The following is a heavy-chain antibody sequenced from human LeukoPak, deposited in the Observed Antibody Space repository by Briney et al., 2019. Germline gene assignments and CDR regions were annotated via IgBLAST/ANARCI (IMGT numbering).Heavy chain of an antibody. V-gene: IGHV7-4-1*02. J-gene: IGHJ3*02. CDR3: ARGKAKGYDILTGYYPSLDAFDI. D-gene: IGHD3-9*01. CDR1: GYTFTSYA. Sequence: ASVKVSCKASGYTFTSYAMNWVRQAPGQGLEWMGWINTNTGNPTYAQGFTGRFVFSLDTSVSTAYLQISSLKAEDTAVYYCARGKAKGYDILTGYYPSLDAFDIWGQGTMVTVSS. CDR2: INTNTGNP.